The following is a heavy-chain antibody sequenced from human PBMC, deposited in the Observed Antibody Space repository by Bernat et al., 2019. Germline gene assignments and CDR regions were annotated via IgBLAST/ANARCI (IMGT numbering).Heavy chain of an antibody. D-gene: IGHD5-18*01. CDR3: TRRGYNYGWGDSDI. CDR1: GFTVSSTY. V-gene: IGHV3-53*05. J-gene: IGHJ3*02. CDR2: ISRGGDT. Sequence: EVRLVETGGGLIQPGGSLRLSCVASGFTVSSTYTNWVRQAPGKGLEWVSIISRGGDTFYADSVKGRFTISRDNSKDTLYLQMNSLRPEDTAVYYCTRRGYNYGWGDSDIWGQGTMVTVSS.